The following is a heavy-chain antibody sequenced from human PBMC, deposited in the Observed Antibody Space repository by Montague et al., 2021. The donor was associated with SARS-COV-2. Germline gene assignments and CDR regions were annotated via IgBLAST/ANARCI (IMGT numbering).Heavy chain of an antibody. CDR3: ARDTRIAMLVVVTRYGLDV. Sequence: SETLSLTCTVSGGSISSSSYYWGWIRQPPAKGLEWIGSIYYTGSTYYXPSLKSRVTISVDTSKNQFSLKLSSVTAADTAVYYCARDTRIAMLVVVTRYGLDVWGQGTTVTVSS. CDR2: IYYTGST. CDR1: GGSISSSSYY. V-gene: IGHV4-39*07. D-gene: IGHD3-22*01. J-gene: IGHJ6*02.